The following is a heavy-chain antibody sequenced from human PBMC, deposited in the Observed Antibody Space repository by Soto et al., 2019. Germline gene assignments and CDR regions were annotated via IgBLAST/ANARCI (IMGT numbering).Heavy chain of an antibody. J-gene: IGHJ5*02. CDR2: ISAYNGNT. V-gene: IGHV1-18*04. Sequence: QVQLVQSGAEVKKPGASVKVSCKASGYTFTSYGISWVRQAHGQGLAWMGWISAYNGNTNYAQKLQGRVTMTTDTPTRTAYMELRSLISDDTAVYYCAPTGGDPHNWWFDPWGQGTLVTVSS. D-gene: IGHD1-1*01. CDR3: APTGGDPHNWWFDP. CDR1: GYTFTSYG.